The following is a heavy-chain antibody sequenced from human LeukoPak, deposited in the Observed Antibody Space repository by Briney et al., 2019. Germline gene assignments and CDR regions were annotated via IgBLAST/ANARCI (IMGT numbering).Heavy chain of an antibody. D-gene: IGHD2-15*01. J-gene: IGHJ4*02. CDR3: ARVCSSGRCLDY. Sequence: SETLSLTCTVSGYSISSGYYWAWMRQPPGKGMEWIGSINHSGSTYYNPSLKSRVTVSVDTSKNQVSLRLSSVTAADTAVYYCARVCSSGRCLDYWGQGTLVTVSS. CDR2: INHSGST. CDR1: GYSISSGYY. V-gene: IGHV4-38-2*02.